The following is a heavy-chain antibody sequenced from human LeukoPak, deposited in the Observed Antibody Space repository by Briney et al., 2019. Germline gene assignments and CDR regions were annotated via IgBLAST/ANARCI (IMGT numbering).Heavy chain of an antibody. D-gene: IGHD3-10*01. J-gene: IGHJ5*02. CDR2: ISAYNGNT. V-gene: IGHV1-18*01. Sequence: GASVKVSCKASGYTFTSYGISWVRQAPGQGLEWMGWISAYNGNTNYAQKLQGRVTMTTDTSTSTAYMELRSLRSDDTAVYYCARLIPYYYGSGSYGTWFDPWGQGTLVTVSS. CDR3: ARLIPYYYGSGSYGTWFDP. CDR1: GYTFTSYG.